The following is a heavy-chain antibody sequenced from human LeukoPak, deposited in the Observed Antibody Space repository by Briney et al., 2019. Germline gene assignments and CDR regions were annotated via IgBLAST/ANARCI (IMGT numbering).Heavy chain of an antibody. CDR1: GFTFSSYA. J-gene: IGHJ5*02. CDR2: ISYDGSNK. D-gene: IGHD3-10*01. V-gene: IGHV3-30*04. CDR3: ARPLMYYFGSGTYYWFDP. Sequence: GRSLRLSCAASGFTFSSYAMHWVRQAPGKGLEWVAIISYDGSNKYYADSVKGRFTTSRDNSKNTLYLQMNSLRAEDTAMYYCARPLMYYFGSGTYYWFDPWGQGTLVTVSS.